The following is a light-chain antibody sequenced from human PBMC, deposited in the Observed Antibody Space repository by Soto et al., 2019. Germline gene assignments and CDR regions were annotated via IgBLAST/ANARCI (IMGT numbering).Light chain of an antibody. J-gene: IGLJ1*01. Sequence: QSVLTQPASVSGSPGQSITISCTGTSSGVGSYNLVSWYQQHPGKAPKLMIYEVSKRPSGVSNRFSGSKSGNTASLTISGLQAEDEADYYCCSYAGSSTYYVFGTGTQLTVL. CDR2: EVS. V-gene: IGLV2-23*02. CDR3: CSYAGSSTYYV. CDR1: SSGVGSYNL.